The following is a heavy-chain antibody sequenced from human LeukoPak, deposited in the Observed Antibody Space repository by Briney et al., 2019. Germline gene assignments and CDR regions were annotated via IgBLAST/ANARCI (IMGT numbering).Heavy chain of an antibody. D-gene: IGHD1-7*01. J-gene: IGHJ3*02. Sequence: SVKVSCKASGGTFSSYAISWVQQAPGQGLEWMGGIIPIFGTANYAQKFQGRVTITADESTSTAYMELSSLRSEDTAVYYCATQPMNWNYGPGAFDIWGQGTMVTVSS. V-gene: IGHV1-69*13. CDR2: IIPIFGTA. CDR1: GGTFSSYA. CDR3: ATQPMNWNYGPGAFDI.